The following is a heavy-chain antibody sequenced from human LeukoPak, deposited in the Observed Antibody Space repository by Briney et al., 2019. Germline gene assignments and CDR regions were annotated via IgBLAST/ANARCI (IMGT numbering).Heavy chain of an antibody. V-gene: IGHV7-4-1*02. D-gene: IGHD3-22*01. CDR1: GYTFTSYT. Sequence: ASVKVSCKTSGYTFTSYTINWVRQAPGQGLEWMGWINTNTGNPTYAQGFTGRFVFSSDTSITTAYLQISSLKAEDTAIYYCVTYYDSSGFWGYWGQGTLVTVSS. J-gene: IGHJ4*02. CDR2: INTNTGNP. CDR3: VTYYDSSGFWGY.